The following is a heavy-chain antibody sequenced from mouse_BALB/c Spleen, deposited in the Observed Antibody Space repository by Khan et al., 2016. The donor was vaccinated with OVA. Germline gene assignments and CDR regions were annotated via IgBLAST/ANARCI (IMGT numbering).Heavy chain of an antibody. CDR2: IYTYTGEP. D-gene: IGHD3-3*01. Sequence: QIQLVQSGPDLKKPGETVKISCKASGYTFTNYGIHWVKQAPGKGLKWMGWIYTYTGEPTSADDFKGRFAFSLETSASTAYLQINNLKNEDTATYVCARGGRRAMDYWGQGTSVTVSS. CDR1: GYTFTNYG. J-gene: IGHJ4*01. CDR3: ARGGRRAMDY. V-gene: IGHV9-3-1*01.